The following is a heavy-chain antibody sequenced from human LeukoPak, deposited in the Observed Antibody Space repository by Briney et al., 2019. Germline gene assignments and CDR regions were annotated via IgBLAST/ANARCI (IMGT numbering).Heavy chain of an antibody. V-gene: IGHV3-23*01. Sequence: GGSLRLSCAASGFTFSSYAMSWVRQAPGKGLEWVSGLSGSGGSTYYADSVKGRFTISRDNSKNTLYLQMNSLRAEDTAVYYCAMGSTLVVPAAVLRWGQGTMVTVSS. CDR3: AMGSTLVVPAAVLR. CDR2: LSGSGGST. J-gene: IGHJ3*01. D-gene: IGHD2-2*02. CDR1: GFTFSSYA.